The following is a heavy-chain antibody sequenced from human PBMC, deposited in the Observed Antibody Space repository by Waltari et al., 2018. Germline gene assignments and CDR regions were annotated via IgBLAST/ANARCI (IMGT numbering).Heavy chain of an antibody. CDR2: ISSSGSTI. CDR1: GFTFSSYE. D-gene: IGHD3-10*01. V-gene: IGHV3-48*03. J-gene: IGHJ3*02. CDR3: ARDRGGEVGAFDI. Sequence: EVQLVESGGGLVQPGGSLRLSCAASGFTFSSYEMNWVRQAPGKGVEWVSYISSSGSTIYYADSVKGRFTISRDNAKNSLYLQMNSLRAEDTAVYYCARDRGGEVGAFDIWGQGTMVTVSS.